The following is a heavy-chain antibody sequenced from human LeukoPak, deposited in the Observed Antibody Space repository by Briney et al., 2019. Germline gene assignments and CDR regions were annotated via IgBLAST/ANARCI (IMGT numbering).Heavy chain of an antibody. CDR3: AKGTGTFFYTMDV. J-gene: IGHJ6*02. CDR1: GFTFSSYP. D-gene: IGHD4-17*01. V-gene: IGHV3-23*01. CDR2: ISDSGGIT. Sequence: GGSLRLSCAASGFTFSSYPMTWVRQAPGKGPEWVSFISDSGGITYYADSVKGRFTISRDNSKNTLYLQMNSLRAEDTAVYYCAKGTGTFFYTMDVWGQGTTVTVSS.